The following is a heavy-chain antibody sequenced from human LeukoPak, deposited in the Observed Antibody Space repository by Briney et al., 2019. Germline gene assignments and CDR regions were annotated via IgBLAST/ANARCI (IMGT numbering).Heavy chain of an antibody. J-gene: IGHJ3*02. D-gene: IGHD6-13*01. CDR2: INPNSGGT. CDR3: ARSIAAAAEFGAFDI. V-gene: IGHV1-2*02. Sequence: GASVKVSCKASGYTFTGYYMHWVRQAPGQGLEWMGWINPNSGGTNYAQKFQGRVTMTRDTSISTAYMELSRLRSDDTAVYYCARSIAAAAEFGAFDIWGQGTMVTVSS. CDR1: GYTFTGYY.